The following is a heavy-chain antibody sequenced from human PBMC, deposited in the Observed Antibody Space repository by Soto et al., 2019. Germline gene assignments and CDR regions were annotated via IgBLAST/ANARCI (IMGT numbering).Heavy chain of an antibody. CDR2: IYYRVST. D-gene: IGHD3-10*01. Sequence: QVQLQESGPGLVKPSQTLSLTCTVSGGSISSGDYYWSWIRQPPGKGLDWIGYIYYRVSTYYNPSLKSRVTISVDTSKNQFSLKLSSVTAADTAVYYCARGRGIFGYAFDIWGQGTMVTVSS. J-gene: IGHJ3*02. CDR1: GGSISSGDYY. CDR3: ARGRGIFGYAFDI. V-gene: IGHV4-30-4*01.